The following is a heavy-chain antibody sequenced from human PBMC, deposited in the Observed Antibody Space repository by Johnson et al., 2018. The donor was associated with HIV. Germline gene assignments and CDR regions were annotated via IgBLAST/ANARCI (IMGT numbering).Heavy chain of an antibody. CDR2: ISGGGVGT. CDR3: ARDRDRRNWNYGALDI. Sequence: QVQLVESGGGLVKPGGSLRLSCAGSGFTLSDYYMSWVRQAPGKGLEWIAYISGGGVGTFYADSVKGRFTISRDNGNNVVYLQMESLRVEVTAVYYCARDRDRRNWNYGALDIWGQGTMVTVSS. D-gene: IGHD1-7*01. V-gene: IGHV3-11*04. CDR1: GFTLSDYY. J-gene: IGHJ3*02.